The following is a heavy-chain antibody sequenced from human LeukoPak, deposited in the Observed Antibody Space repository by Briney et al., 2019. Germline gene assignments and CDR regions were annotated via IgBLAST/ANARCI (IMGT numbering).Heavy chain of an antibody. J-gene: IGHJ6*02. Sequence: SETLSLTCAVYGGSFSGYYWSWIRQPPGKGLEWIGEINHSGSTNYNPSLKSRVTISVDTSKNQFSLKLSSVTAADTAVYYCARWGPTGHYYYYYGMDVWGQGTTVTVSS. D-gene: IGHD4-17*01. CDR3: ARWGPTGHYYYYYGMDV. V-gene: IGHV4-34*01. CDR2: INHSGST. CDR1: GGSFSGYY.